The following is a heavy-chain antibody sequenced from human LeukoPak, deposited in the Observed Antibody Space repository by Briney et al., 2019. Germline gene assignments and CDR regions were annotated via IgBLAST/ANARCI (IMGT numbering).Heavy chain of an antibody. Sequence: GGSLRLSCAASGFTFSRYGMHWVRQAPSKGLEGVAFILYDGLNKYYEDSVKVRFTISRDNAKNPLHVQMNSLRAEDKAVYYCAKDRSVGSLGYSSSWYLGYWGQGTLVTVSS. CDR3: AKDRSVGSLGYSSSWYLGY. D-gene: IGHD6-13*01. J-gene: IGHJ4*02. CDR1: GFTFSRYG. CDR2: ILYDGLNK. V-gene: IGHV3-30*02.